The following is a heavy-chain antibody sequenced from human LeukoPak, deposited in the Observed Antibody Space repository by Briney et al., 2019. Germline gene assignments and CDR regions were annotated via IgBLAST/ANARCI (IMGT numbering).Heavy chain of an antibody. Sequence: SDTLSLTCAVYGGSFSGYYWRWIRQPPGKGLEWIGEINHSGSTNYNPPLRSRVTISVDTSKNQFSLKLSSVTAADTAVYYCARRKRSGCSSTSCLLNWFDPWGQGTLVTVSS. CDR1: GGSFSGYY. J-gene: IGHJ5*02. CDR2: INHSGST. CDR3: ARRKRSGCSSTSCLLNWFDP. V-gene: IGHV4-34*01. D-gene: IGHD2-2*01.